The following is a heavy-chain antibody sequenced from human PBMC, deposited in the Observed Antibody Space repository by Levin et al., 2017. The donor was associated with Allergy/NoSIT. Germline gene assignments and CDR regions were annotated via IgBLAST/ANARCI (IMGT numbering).Heavy chain of an antibody. D-gene: IGHD1-14*01. CDR1: GFTFSDFD. J-gene: IGHJ2*01. CDR2: VGSTGDT. CDR3: VRGHDGKYLDL. V-gene: IGHV3-13*04. Sequence: GGSLRLSCAASGFTFSDFDMHWVRQTPGKRLEWVSSVGSTGDTYYPGSVKGRFTISRENAKNSLYLQMKSLRVGDTAVYYCVRGHDGKYLDLWGRGTLVTVSS.